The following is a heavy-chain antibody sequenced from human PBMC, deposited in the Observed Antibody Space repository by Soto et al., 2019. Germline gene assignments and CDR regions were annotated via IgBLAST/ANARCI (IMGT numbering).Heavy chain of an antibody. Sequence: EVQLVESGGGLVQPGGSLRLSCAASGFTFSSYWMSWVRQAPGKGLEWVANIKQDGSEKYYVDSVKGRFTISRDNAKNSLYLQMNSLRAEDTAVYYCARDDNTIFGVVEPYYYYYGMDVWGQGTTVTVSS. CDR1: GFTFSSYW. J-gene: IGHJ6*02. CDR3: ARDDNTIFGVVEPYYYYYGMDV. CDR2: IKQDGSEK. V-gene: IGHV3-7*01. D-gene: IGHD3-3*01.